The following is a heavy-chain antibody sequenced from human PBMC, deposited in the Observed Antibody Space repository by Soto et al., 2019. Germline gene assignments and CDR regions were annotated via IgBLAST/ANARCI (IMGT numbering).Heavy chain of an antibody. CDR2: INPNSGGT. CDR3: ARDADYGDYELSY. J-gene: IGHJ4*02. V-gene: IGHV1-2*04. CDR1: GYTFTGYY. Sequence: ASVKVSCKXSGYTFTGYYMHWVRQAPGQGLEWMGWINPNSGGTNYAQKFQGWVTMTRDTSISTAYMELSRLRSDDTAVYYCARDADYGDYELSYWGQGTLVTVS. D-gene: IGHD4-17*01.